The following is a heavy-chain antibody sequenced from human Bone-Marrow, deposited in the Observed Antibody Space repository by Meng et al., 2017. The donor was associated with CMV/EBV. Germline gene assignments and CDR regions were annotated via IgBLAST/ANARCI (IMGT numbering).Heavy chain of an antibody. CDR1: GIVFNSFA. CDR2: VIPMSGAP. D-gene: IGHD2/OR15-2a*01. V-gene: IGHV1-69*13. J-gene: IGHJ4*02. CDR3: ATAGVWDDLSSHFYFDD. Sequence: SVKVSCKASGIVFNSFAISWVRQAPGQGLEWMGGVIPMSGAPDYAQKFLGRVTIISDQSTGTAYLELSSLRSEDTALYYCATAGVWDDLSSHFYFDDWGQGTRVTVSS.